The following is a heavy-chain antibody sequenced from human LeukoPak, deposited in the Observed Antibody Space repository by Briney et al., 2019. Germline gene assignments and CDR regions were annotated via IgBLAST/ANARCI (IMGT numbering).Heavy chain of an antibody. D-gene: IGHD3-3*01. CDR3: AREKVWSDY. V-gene: IGHV4-61*02. CDR1: GGSISSGSYY. Sequence: SETLSLTCTVSGGSISSGSYYWSWIRQPAGKGLEWIGRIYTSGSTNYNPSLKSRVTISVDTSKNQFSLKLSSVTAADTAVYYCAREKVWSDYWGQGTLVTISS. CDR2: IYTSGST. J-gene: IGHJ4*02.